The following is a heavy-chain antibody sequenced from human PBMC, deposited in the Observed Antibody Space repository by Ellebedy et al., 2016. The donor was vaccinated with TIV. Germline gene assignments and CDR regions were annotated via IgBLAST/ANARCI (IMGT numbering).Heavy chain of an antibody. CDR2: FDPEDGET. Sequence: ASVKVSCKVSGYTLTELSMHWVRQAPGKGLEWMGGFDPEDGETIYAQKFQGRVTMTEDISTDTAYMELSSLRSEDTAVYYCATRAAAGTRDYYYYYYGMDVWGQGTTVTVSS. J-gene: IGHJ6*02. CDR1: GYTLTELS. CDR3: ATRAAAGTRDYYYYYYGMDV. V-gene: IGHV1-24*01. D-gene: IGHD6-13*01.